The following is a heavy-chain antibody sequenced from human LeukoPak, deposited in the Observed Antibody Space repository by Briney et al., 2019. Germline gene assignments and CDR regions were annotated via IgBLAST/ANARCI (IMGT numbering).Heavy chain of an antibody. J-gene: IGHJ4*02. V-gene: IGHV1-46*01. CDR3: ARDQEAFDY. CDR1: GYSFTSNY. Sequence: ASVKVSCKASGYSFTSNYIHWVRQAPGQGLEWMGMIYPNDGSTSYAQKFQGRVTVTRDTSTSTVHMELSGLRSEDTAVYYCARDQEAFDYWGQGTLVTVSS. CDR2: IYPNDGST.